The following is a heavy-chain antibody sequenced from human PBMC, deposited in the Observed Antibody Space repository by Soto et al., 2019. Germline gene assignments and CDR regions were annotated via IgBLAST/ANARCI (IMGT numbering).Heavy chain of an antibody. CDR3: ARGPLGGSTCYTYLDF. V-gene: IGHV1-69*01. D-gene: IGHD2-2*02. Sequence: SRVAFNCRARCWVRQAPRQGLEWMGGIIPIFGTANYAQKFQGRVTITADESTSTAYMELSSLRSEDTAVYYCARGPLGGSTCYTYLDFWGQGSPVTVSS. CDR2: IIPIFGTA. CDR1: RVAFNCRA. J-gene: IGHJ4*02.